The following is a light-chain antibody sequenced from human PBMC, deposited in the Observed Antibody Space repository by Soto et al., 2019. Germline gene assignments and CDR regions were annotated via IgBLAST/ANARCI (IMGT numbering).Light chain of an antibody. J-gene: IGKJ2*01. CDR1: QSVSSN. CDR3: QQYNNWPSMYP. V-gene: IGKV3-15*01. CDR2: GAS. Sequence: EIVMTQSPATLSVSPGERATLSCRASQSVSSNLAWYQQKPGQAPRLLIYGASTRATGIPARFSGSGSGTEFTLTISSLQSEDFAVYYCQQYNNWPSMYPFGQGTKLEIK.